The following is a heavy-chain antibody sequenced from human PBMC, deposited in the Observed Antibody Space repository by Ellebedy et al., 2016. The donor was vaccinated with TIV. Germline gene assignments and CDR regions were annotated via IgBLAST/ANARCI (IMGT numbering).Heavy chain of an antibody. D-gene: IGHD3-9*01. V-gene: IGHV3-21*01. J-gene: IGHJ4*02. Sequence: GESLKISCAASGFTFSSYSMNWVRQAPGKGLEWVSSISSSSSYIYYADSVKGRFTISRDNAKNSLYLQMNSLRAEDTAVYYCARDRDAILTSFDYWGQGTLVTVSS. CDR3: ARDRDAILTSFDY. CDR2: ISSSSSYI. CDR1: GFTFSSYS.